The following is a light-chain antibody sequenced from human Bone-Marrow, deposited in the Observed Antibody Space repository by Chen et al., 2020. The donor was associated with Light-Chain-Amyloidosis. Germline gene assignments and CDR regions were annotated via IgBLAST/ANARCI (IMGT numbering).Light chain of an antibody. Sequence: DIQMTQSPSSLSASVGERVTITCRASQSINSWLAWYQQKPGKAPKLLMYKASTLESGVPSSFSGSGSGTEFTLTISSLQADDLATYYCQQYYSYPYSFGQGTKLEIK. CDR3: QQYYSYPYS. V-gene: IGKV1-5*03. CDR2: KAS. CDR1: QSINSW. J-gene: IGKJ2*03.